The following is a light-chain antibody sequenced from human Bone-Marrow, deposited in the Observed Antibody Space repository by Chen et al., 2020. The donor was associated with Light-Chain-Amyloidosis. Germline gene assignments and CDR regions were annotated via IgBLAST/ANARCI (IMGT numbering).Light chain of an antibody. J-gene: IGLJ2*01. Sequence: QSVLTQPPSGSGAPGQRVTISCTGSSSNIGAGFSVHWYQQLSGTVPKLLIYGNTNRPSGVPDRSSGSKSGTSASLAITGLQAEDEADYYCQSYDNSLSGPVVFGGGTKLTVL. CDR2: GNT. V-gene: IGLV1-40*01. CDR1: SSNIGAGFS. CDR3: QSYDNSLSGPVV.